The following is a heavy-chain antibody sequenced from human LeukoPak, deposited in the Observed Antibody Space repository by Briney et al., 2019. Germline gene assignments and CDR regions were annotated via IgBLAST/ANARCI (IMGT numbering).Heavy chain of an antibody. J-gene: IGHJ4*02. CDR2: IKQDGSQT. D-gene: IGHD1-26*01. Sequence: GGSLRLSCTASGFTFSNYWMTWVRQAPGKGLGWVANIKQDGSQTYSVDSVRGRFSISRDNAKSSVYLEANSLRAEDTAVYYCVRDTGGSGSYPDYWGQGTLVTVSA. CDR3: VRDTGGSGSYPDY. V-gene: IGHV3-7*01. CDR1: GFTFSNYW.